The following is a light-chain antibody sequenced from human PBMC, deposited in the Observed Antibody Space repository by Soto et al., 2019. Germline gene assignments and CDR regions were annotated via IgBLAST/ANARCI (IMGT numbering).Light chain of an antibody. CDR1: QSISSW. J-gene: IGKJ1*01. V-gene: IGKV1-5*01. CDR2: DAS. Sequence: DIQMTQAPSTLSASVGDRVTITCRASQSISSWLAWYQQKPGKAPKLLIYDASSLESGVPSRFSGSGSGTELTLTISSLQPDDFAAYYGQQYNSYWTFGQGTKVEIK. CDR3: QQYNSYWT.